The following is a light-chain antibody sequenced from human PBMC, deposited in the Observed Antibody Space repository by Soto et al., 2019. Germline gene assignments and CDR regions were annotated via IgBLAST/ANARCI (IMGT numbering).Light chain of an antibody. CDR1: QSVSTN. CDR2: GAS. Sequence: EIVMTQSPATLSVSSGERATLSCRASQSVSTNLAWYQQKRGQAPRILIYGASTRATGIPGRFSGSGSGTELTLTISSLQSEDSAFYYCQQYNNWPPWTFGQGTKVEIK. CDR3: QQYNNWPPWT. J-gene: IGKJ1*01. V-gene: IGKV3-15*01.